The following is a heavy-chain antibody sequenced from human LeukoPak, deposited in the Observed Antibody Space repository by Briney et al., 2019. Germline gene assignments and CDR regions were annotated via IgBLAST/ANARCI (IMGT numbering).Heavy chain of an antibody. V-gene: IGHV3-21*01. D-gene: IGHD2-2*01. J-gene: IGHJ4*02. CDR1: GFTFSSYS. Sequence: GGSLRLSCAASGFTFSSYSMNWVRQAPGKRLEWVSSISSSSSYIYYADSVKGRFTISRDNAKNSLYLQMNSLRAEDTAVYYCARESVHCSSTSCYLDYWGQGTLVTVS. CDR3: ARESVHCSSTSCYLDY. CDR2: ISSSSSYI.